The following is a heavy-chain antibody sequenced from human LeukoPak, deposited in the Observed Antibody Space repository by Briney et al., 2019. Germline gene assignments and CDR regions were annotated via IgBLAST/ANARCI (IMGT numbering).Heavy chain of an antibody. V-gene: IGHV4-59*01. J-gene: IGHJ6*03. Sequence: SETLSLTCTVSGGSISSYYWSWIRQPPGKGLEWIGYIYYSGSTNYNPSLKSRVTISVDTSKNQFSLKLSSVTAADTAVYCCARGRTYYDPLYYYYMDVWGKGTTVTVSS. CDR1: GGSISSYY. CDR3: ARGRTYYDPLYYYYMDV. CDR2: IYYSGST. D-gene: IGHD3-3*01.